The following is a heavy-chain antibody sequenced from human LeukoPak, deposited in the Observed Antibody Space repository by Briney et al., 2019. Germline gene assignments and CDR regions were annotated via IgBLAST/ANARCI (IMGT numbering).Heavy chain of an antibody. Sequence: SETLSLTCAVYGGSFSGYYWSWIRQPPGKGLEWIGEINHSGSTNYNPSLKSRVTISVDTSKNQFSLKLSSVTAADTAVYYCARGLGHSGSCFDYWGQGTLVTVSS. V-gene: IGHV4-34*01. CDR2: INHSGST. CDR3: ARGLGHSGSCFDY. CDR1: GGSFSGYY. J-gene: IGHJ4*02. D-gene: IGHD1-26*01.